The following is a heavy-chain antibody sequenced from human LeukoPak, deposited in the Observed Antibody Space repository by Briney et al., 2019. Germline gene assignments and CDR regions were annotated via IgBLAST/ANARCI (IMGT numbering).Heavy chain of an antibody. J-gene: IGHJ3*02. CDR3: AREVGYHDNSAAFDI. Sequence: GGFLRLSCAASGFTFSSYWMSWVRQAPGKGLEWVANIKQDGSEKYYVDSVKGRFTISRDNSRYTLYLEMNSLRAEDTAVYSRAREVGYHDNSAAFDIWGQGTTVIVSS. V-gene: IGHV3-7*01. D-gene: IGHD3-22*01. CDR1: GFTFSSYW. CDR2: IKQDGSEK.